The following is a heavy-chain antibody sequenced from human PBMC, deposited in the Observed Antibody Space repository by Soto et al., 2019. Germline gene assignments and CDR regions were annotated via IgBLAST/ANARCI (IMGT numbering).Heavy chain of an antibody. CDR1: GDSVSSGSHF. CDR3: ARGRPMMAAKTFFDY. CDR2: ISYSGST. J-gene: IGHJ4*02. D-gene: IGHD1-26*01. Sequence: QVQLQESGPGLVKPSQTLSLTCTVSGDSVSSGSHFWTWIRQHPGKGLEWLGYISYSGSTYYNPSLYPSLKTRLSISIDTSENHFSLHLSSVNAADTAVYYCARGRPMMAAKTFFDYWGAGTLVTVCS. V-gene: IGHV4-31*03.